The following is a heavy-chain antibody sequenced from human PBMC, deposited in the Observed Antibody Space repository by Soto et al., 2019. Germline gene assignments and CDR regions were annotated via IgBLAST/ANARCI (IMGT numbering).Heavy chain of an antibody. V-gene: IGHV1-46*01. J-gene: IGHJ4*02. D-gene: IGHD3-16*01. CDR3: ARDMRRQKGFDY. CDR1: GYTFTIYY. CDR2: INPSGGST. Sequence: GASVKVSCKASGYTFTIYYMHWVRQAPGQGLEWMGIINPSGGSTSYAQKFQGRVTMTRDTSTSTVYMELSSLRSEDTAVYYCARDMRRQKGFDYWGQGTLVTVSS.